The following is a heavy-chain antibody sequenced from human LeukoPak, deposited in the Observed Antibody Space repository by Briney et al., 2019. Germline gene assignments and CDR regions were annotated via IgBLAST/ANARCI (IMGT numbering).Heavy chain of an antibody. CDR1: GGSISGYY. CDR2: IHYSGST. D-gene: IGHD3-10*01. Sequence: PSETLSLTCSVSGGSISGYYWSWIRQPPGKGLEWIGYIHYSGSTNYNPSLKSRVTISVDTSKNQFSLNLSSVTAADAAVYYCARDPPAGYYYYMDVWGKGTTVTVSS. V-gene: IGHV4-59*01. J-gene: IGHJ6*03. CDR3: ARDPPAGYYYYMDV.